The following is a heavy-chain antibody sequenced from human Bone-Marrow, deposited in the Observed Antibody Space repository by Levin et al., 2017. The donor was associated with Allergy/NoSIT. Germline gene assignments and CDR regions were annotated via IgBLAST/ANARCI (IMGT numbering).Heavy chain of an antibody. CDR3: ALYYGYPDYFDR. J-gene: IGHJ4*02. Sequence: LGESLKISCKATGFTFTDYAIAWVRQAPGLGLEWVGWVSANNGNTNYAQKLQGRVTMTTDTSTATAFVELRSLTSDDTAIYYCALYYGYPDYFDRWGQGTLVTVSS. CDR1: GFTFTDYA. D-gene: IGHD3-10*01. V-gene: IGHV1-18*01. CDR2: VSANNGNT.